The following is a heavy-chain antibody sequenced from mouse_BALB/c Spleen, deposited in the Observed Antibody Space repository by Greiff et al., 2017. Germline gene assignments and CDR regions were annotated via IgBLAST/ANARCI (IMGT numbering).Heavy chain of an antibody. V-gene: IGHV5-9-4*01. CDR2: ISSGGSYT. J-gene: IGHJ2*01. Sequence: EVQLVESGGGLVKPGGSLKLSCAASGFTFSSYAMSWVRQSPEKRLEWVAEISSGGSYTYYPDTVTGRFTISRDNAKNTLYLEMSSLRSEDTAMYYCARDRTGYFDYWGQGTTLTVSS. CDR3: ARDRTGYFDY. D-gene: IGHD4-1*01. CDR1: GFTFSSYA.